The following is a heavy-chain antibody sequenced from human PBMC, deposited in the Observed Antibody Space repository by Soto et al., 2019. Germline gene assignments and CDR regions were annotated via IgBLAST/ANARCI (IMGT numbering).Heavy chain of an antibody. CDR1: GFTFSSYA. CDR2: ISYDGSNT. CDR3: AKEGGLSGSYYISSSYYFDY. V-gene: IGHV3-30*04. Sequence: GVSLRLYCAASGFTFSSYAMHWVRQAPSKGLEWVAVISYDGSNTYYADSVKGRFTISRDNSKNTLYLQMNSLRAEDTSVYYCAKEGGLSGSYYISSSYYFDYWGQGTLLTVSS. J-gene: IGHJ4*02. D-gene: IGHD1-26*01.